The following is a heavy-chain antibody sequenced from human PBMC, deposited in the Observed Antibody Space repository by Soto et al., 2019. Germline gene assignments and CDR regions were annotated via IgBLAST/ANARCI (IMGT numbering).Heavy chain of an antibody. Sequence: ASVKVSCKASGYTFTSYDINWVRQATGQGLEWMGWMNPNSGNTGYAQKFQGRVTMTRNTSISTAYMELSSLRSEDTAVYYCARGKGYQLLFGLYYYYGMDVWGQGTTVTVS. J-gene: IGHJ6*02. D-gene: IGHD2-2*01. CDR3: ARGKGYQLLFGLYYYYGMDV. CDR2: MNPNSGNT. CDR1: GYTFTSYD. V-gene: IGHV1-8*01.